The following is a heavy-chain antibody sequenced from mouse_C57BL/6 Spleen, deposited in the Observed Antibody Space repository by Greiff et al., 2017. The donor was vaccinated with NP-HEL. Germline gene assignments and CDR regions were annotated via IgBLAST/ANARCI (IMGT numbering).Heavy chain of an antibody. D-gene: IGHD1-1*01. V-gene: IGHV1-82*01. CDR1: GYAFSSSW. Sequence: VQLQQSGPELVKPGASVKISCKASGYAFSSSWMNWVKQRPGKGLEWIGRIYPGDGDTNYNGKFKGKATLTADKSSSTAYMQLSSLTSEDSAVYFCARVEGSSYGYFDVWGTGTTVTVSS. J-gene: IGHJ1*03. CDR3: ARVEGSSYGYFDV. CDR2: IYPGDGDT.